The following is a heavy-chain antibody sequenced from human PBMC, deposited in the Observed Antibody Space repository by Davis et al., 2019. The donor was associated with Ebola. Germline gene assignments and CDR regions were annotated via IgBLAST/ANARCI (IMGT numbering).Heavy chain of an antibody. Sequence: PSETLSLTCAVYGGSFSGYYWSWIRQPPGKGLEWIGEINHSGSTNYNPSLKSRVTISVDTSKNQFSLKLSSVTAADTAVYYCARGPGYYYGSGPVDYWGQGTLVTVSS. CDR2: INHSGST. CDR1: GGSFSGYY. CDR3: ARGPGYYYGSGPVDY. D-gene: IGHD3-10*01. V-gene: IGHV4-34*01. J-gene: IGHJ4*02.